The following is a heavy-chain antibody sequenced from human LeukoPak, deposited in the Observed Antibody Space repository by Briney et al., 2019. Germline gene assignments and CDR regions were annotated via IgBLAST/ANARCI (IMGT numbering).Heavy chain of an antibody. Sequence: GRSLRLSCAASGFTFSSYGMHWVRQAPGKGLEWVAVIWNDGSNKFYADSVKGRFTISRDNSRNTLYLQMNSLRADDTAVYYCARDLSPGGYSYGWDYWGQGTLVTVSS. J-gene: IGHJ4*02. D-gene: IGHD5-18*01. CDR3: ARDLSPGGYSYGWDY. CDR2: IWNDGSNK. CDR1: GFTFSSYG. V-gene: IGHV3-33*01.